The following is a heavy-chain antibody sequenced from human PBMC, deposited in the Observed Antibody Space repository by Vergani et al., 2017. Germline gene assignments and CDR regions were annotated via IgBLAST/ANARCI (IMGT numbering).Heavy chain of an antibody. CDR3: ARRAQLGHRPQYYYYMDV. V-gene: IGHV4-59*06. CDR2: IYYSGST. J-gene: IGHJ6*03. Sequence: QVRLQESGPGLVKPSETLSLTCSVSGGSMSGYYWSWIRQPPGKELEWIGYIYYSGSTYYNPSLKSRVTISVDTSKNQFSLKLSSVTAADTAVYYCARRAQLGHRPQYYYYMDVWGKGTTVTVSS. CDR1: GGSMSGYY. D-gene: IGHD6-6*01.